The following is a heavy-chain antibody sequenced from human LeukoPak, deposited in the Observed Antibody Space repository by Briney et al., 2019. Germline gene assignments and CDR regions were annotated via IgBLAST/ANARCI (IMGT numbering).Heavy chain of an antibody. CDR1: GYTFTSYG. CDR2: ISAYNGNT. J-gene: IGHJ6*02. V-gene: IGHV1-18*01. D-gene: IGHD6-13*01. Sequence: ASVKVSCKASGYTFTSYGISWVRQAPGQGLEWMGWISAYNGNTNYAQKLQGRVTMTTDTSTGTAYMELRSLRSDDTAVYYCARSAAGTPYYYYGMDVWGQGTTVTVTS. CDR3: ARSAAGTPYYYYGMDV.